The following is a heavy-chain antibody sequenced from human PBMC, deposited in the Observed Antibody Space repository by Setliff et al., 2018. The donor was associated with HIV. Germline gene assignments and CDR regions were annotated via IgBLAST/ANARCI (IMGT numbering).Heavy chain of an antibody. Sequence: VASVKVSCKASGYTFSDYEIHWLRQAPGQGPEWLGWINTEHGGAYYAQNFQGRVSVTRDTSISTVYMELRSLKSDDTAIYYCATTEGGYTINSDSSGSRYFDHWGQGTLVT. V-gene: IGHV1-2*02. CDR2: INTEHGGA. J-gene: IGHJ4*02. CDR3: ATTEGGYTINSDSSGSRYFDH. CDR1: GYTFSDYE. D-gene: IGHD3-22*01.